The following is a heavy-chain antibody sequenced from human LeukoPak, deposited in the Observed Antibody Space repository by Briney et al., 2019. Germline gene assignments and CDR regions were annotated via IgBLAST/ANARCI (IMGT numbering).Heavy chain of an antibody. D-gene: IGHD6-19*01. J-gene: IGHJ4*02. CDR2: ISYDGSNK. CDR1: GFTFSSYA. V-gene: IGHV3-30*14. CDR3: ARERNLEIAVAGTIFYY. Sequence: PGRSLRLSCAASGFTFSSYAMHWVRQAPGKGLEWVAVISYDGSNKYYADSVKGRFTISRDNSKNTLYLQMKSLRAEDTAVYYCARERNLEIAVAGTIFYYWGQGTLVTVSS.